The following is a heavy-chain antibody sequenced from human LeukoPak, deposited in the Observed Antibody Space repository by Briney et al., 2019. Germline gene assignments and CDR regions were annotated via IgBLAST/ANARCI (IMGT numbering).Heavy chain of an antibody. CDR3: ARVYRKDVFNFDGFDI. Sequence: PSQTLSLTCTVSSGSINSDGYCWSWIRQPAGKGLEWIGRVYSSGSANYSPSLKSRVIISIDTSKNQFSLRLSSVTAADTAVYYCARVYRKDVFNFDGFDIWGQGTMVTVS. D-gene: IGHD5-24*01. V-gene: IGHV4-61*02. CDR2: VYSSGSA. CDR1: SGSINSDGYC. J-gene: IGHJ3*02.